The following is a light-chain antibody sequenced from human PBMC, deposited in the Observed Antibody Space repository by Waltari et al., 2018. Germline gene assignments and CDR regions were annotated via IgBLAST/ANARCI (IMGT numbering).Light chain of an antibody. CDR3: MQTLQTPFT. J-gene: IGKJ4*01. V-gene: IGKV2-28*01. CDR1: QSLLNTNGYNY. Sequence: DIVMTQSPLSLPVTPGEPASISCRSSQSLLNTNGYNYLNWYIQKPGQSPQLLMFLGSKRDSGVPDRFRGSGSGTDVTLKISRVEAEDAGVYYCMQTLQTPFTVGGGTKVEIK. CDR2: LGS.